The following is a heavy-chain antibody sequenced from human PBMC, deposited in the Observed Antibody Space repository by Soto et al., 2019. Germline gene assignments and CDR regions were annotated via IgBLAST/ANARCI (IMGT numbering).Heavy chain of an antibody. CDR2: INGGSGKV. CDR1: GYSFTTYG. D-gene: IGHD2-2*02. J-gene: IGHJ6*02. CDR3: ARTSIPSHPQAFDV. Sequence: QVQLVQSGAEVKKPGASVKVSCKSSGYSFTTYGIHWLRHAPGQSLEWMGWINGGSGKVTYSQRFPDSVPLSTATSASTSYLAVSGLTFDDTAVYRSARTSIPSHPQAFDVWGQGPAVIVSS. V-gene: IGHV1-3*01.